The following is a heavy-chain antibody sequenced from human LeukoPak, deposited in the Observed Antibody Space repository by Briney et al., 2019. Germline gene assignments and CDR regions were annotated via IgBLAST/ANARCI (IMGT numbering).Heavy chain of an antibody. Sequence: GASVKVSCKTSGYTFTSYYMHWVRQAPGQGLEWMGIINPSGGSTSYAQKFQGRVTMTRDTSTSTVYMELSSLRSEDTAVYYCARGRMVRGVPNFEDAFDIWGQGTMVTVSS. J-gene: IGHJ3*02. D-gene: IGHD3-10*01. CDR3: ARGRMVRGVPNFEDAFDI. CDR1: GYTFTSYY. V-gene: IGHV1-46*01. CDR2: INPSGGST.